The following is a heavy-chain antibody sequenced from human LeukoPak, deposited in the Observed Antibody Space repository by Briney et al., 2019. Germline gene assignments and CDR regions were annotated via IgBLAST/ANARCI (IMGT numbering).Heavy chain of an antibody. CDR3: ARGGRWELPRPYAFDI. V-gene: IGHV1-18*01. CDR2: ISAYNGNT. D-gene: IGHD1-26*01. CDR1: GCTFTSYG. Sequence: ASVKVSCKASGCTFTSYGISWVRQAPGQGLEWMGWISAYNGNTNYAQKLQGRVTMTTDTSTSTAYMELRNVRSDDTAVYYCARGGRWELPRPYAFDIWGQGTMVTVSS. J-gene: IGHJ3*02.